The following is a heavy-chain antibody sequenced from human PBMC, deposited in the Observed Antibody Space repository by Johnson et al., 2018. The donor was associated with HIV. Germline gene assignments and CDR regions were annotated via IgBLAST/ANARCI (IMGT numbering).Heavy chain of an antibody. D-gene: IGHD5-24*01. Sequence: QVQLVESGGGVVQPGRSLRLSCAASGFTLSIYGMHWVRQAPGKGLEWVTFIRYDGSNKYYAESVKGRFTISRDNPKNTLYLQMNSLRREDPAVYYCAKGGVGRDGNRDAFDIWGQGTMVTVSS. CDR2: IRYDGSNK. CDR1: GFTLSIYG. CDR3: AKGGVGRDGNRDAFDI. J-gene: IGHJ3*02. V-gene: IGHV3-30*02.